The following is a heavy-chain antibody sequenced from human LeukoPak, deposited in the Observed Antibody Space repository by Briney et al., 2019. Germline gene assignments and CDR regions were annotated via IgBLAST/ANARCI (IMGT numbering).Heavy chain of an antibody. CDR3: ARMRAVAGPGDY. Sequence: GGSLRLSCAASGFTFSSYSMNWVRQAPGKGLEWVSSISSSSSYIYYADSVKGRFTISRDNAKNSLYLQMNSLRAEDTAVYYCARMRAVAGPGDYWGQGTLVTVSS. J-gene: IGHJ4*02. V-gene: IGHV3-21*01. D-gene: IGHD6-19*01. CDR2: ISSSSSYI. CDR1: GFTFSSYS.